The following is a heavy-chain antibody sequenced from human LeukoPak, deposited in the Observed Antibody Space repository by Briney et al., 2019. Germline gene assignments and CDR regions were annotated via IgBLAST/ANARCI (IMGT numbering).Heavy chain of an antibody. Sequence: GGTLRLSCVASGFTFTSYTMHWVRHAPGKGLERVASIWYDASRVYYADSVKGQFTISRDNSKNTLYLQMNSLRAEDTAVYYCASYYGSGLFDYWGQGTLVTVSS. CDR1: GFTFTSYT. J-gene: IGHJ4*02. CDR3: ASYYGSGLFDY. CDR2: IWYDASRV. D-gene: IGHD3-10*01. V-gene: IGHV3-30*02.